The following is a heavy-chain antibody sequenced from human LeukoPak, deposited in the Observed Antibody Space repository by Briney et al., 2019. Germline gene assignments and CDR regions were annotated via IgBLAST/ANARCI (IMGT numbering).Heavy chain of an antibody. Sequence: GGSLRLSCAASGFTFSSYSMNWVRQAPGKGLEWVSSISSSSSYIYYADSVKGRFTISRDNAKNSLYLQMNSLRAEDTAVYYCARGDYGDYGEIYYYYYMDVWGKGTTVTVSS. V-gene: IGHV3-21*01. CDR1: GFTFSSYS. CDR3: ARGDYGDYGEIYYYYYMDV. J-gene: IGHJ6*03. D-gene: IGHD4-17*01. CDR2: ISSSSSYI.